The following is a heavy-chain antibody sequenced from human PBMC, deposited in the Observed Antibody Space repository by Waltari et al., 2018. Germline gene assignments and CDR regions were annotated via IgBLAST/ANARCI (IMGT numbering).Heavy chain of an antibody. CDR2: IYYSGST. Sequence: QLQLQESGPGLVKPSETLSLTCTVSGGSISSSSYYWGWIRQPPGKGLEWIGSIYYSGSTYYNPSLKSRVTISVDTSKNQFSVKLSSVTAADTAVYYCAVRVTIFGVVNFDYWGQGTLVTVSS. V-gene: IGHV4-39*01. J-gene: IGHJ4*02. D-gene: IGHD3-3*01. CDR3: AVRVTIFGVVNFDY. CDR1: GGSISSSSYY.